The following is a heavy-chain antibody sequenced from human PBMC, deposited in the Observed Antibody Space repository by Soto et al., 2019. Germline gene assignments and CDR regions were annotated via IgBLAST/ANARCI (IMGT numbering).Heavy chain of an antibody. V-gene: IGHV4-30-2*01. D-gene: IGHD3-10*01. CDR1: GGSISSGGYS. CDR2: IYHSGST. Sequence: SETLSLTCTVSGGSISSGGYSWSWIRQPPGKGLEWIGYIYHSGSTYYNPSLKSRVTISVDTSKNQFSLKLNSMTAADTAVYYCARHNYGSGSTYFDYWGQGTLVTVSS. CDR3: ARHNYGSGSTYFDY. J-gene: IGHJ4*02.